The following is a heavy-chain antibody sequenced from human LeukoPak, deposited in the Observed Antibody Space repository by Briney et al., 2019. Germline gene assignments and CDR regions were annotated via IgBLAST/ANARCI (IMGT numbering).Heavy chain of an antibody. D-gene: IGHD6-19*01. CDR2: IWYDGSNK. CDR3: AKDRVAGTFDY. V-gene: IGHV3-33*06. CDR1: GFTFSSYA. J-gene: IGHJ4*02. Sequence: GGSLRLSCAASGFTFSSYAMSWVRQAPGKGLEWVAVIWYDGSNKYYADSVKGRFTISRDNSENTLHLQMNSLRAEDTAVYYCAKDRVAGTFDYWGQGTLVTVSS.